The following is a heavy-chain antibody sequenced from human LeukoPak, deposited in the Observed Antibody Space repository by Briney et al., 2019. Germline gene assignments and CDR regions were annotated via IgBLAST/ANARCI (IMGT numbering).Heavy chain of an antibody. CDR1: GFTFNTFN. CDR3: ARDRADIVVALDY. J-gene: IGHJ4*02. V-gene: IGHV3-48*01. D-gene: IGHD2-15*01. CDR2: ISTSSGTI. Sequence: PGGSLRLSCAASGFTFNTFNINWVRQAPGKGLEWISYISTSSGTISYADSVKGQYTSPRANATNSLSLQMHSLRAEDTAVYYCARDRADIVVALDYWGQGTLVTVSS.